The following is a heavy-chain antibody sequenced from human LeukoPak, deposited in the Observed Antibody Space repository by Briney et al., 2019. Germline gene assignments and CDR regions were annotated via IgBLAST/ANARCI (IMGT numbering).Heavy chain of an antibody. D-gene: IGHD3-9*01. V-gene: IGHV4-34*01. CDR3: AREGLRYFDWVPSFDY. Sequence: TPSETLSLTCAVYGGSFSGYYWSWIRQPPGKGLEWIGEINHSGSTNYNPSLKSRVTISVDTSKNQFSLKLSSVTAADTAVYYCAREGLRYFDWVPSFDYWGQGTLVTASS. CDR2: INHSGST. CDR1: GGSFSGYY. J-gene: IGHJ4*02.